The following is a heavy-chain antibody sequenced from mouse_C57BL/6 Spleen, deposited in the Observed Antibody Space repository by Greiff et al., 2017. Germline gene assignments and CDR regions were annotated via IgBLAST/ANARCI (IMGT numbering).Heavy chain of an antibody. Sequence: EVKLVESGGGLVKPGGSLKLSCAASGFTFSDYGMHWVRQAPEKGLEWVAYISSGSSTIYYADTVKGRFTISRDNAKNTLFVQMTSLRSEDTAMYYCAREDYGSSYAMDYWGQGTSVTVSS. CDR3: AREDYGSSYAMDY. CDR1: GFTFSDYG. CDR2: ISSGSSTI. V-gene: IGHV5-17*01. J-gene: IGHJ4*01. D-gene: IGHD1-1*01.